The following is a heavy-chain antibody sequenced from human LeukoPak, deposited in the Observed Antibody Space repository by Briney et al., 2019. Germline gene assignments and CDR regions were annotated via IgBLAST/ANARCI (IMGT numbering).Heavy chain of an antibody. D-gene: IGHD3-10*02. CDR2: ISSSGSTI. CDR1: GFTFSSSG. V-gene: IGHV3-48*04. J-gene: IGHJ6*04. Sequence: GGSLRLSCAASGFTFSSSGMNWVRQAPGKGREWVSYISSSGSTIYYADSVKGRFTISRDNAKNSLYLQMNSLRAEDTAVYYCAELGITMIGGVWGKGTTVTISS. CDR3: AELGITMIGGV.